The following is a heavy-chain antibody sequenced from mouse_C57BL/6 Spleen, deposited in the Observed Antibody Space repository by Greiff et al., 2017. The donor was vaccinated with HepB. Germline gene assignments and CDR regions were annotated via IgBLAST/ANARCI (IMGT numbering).Heavy chain of an antibody. CDR1: GYTFTDYE. CDR2: IDPETGGT. V-gene: IGHV1-15*01. J-gene: IGHJ4*01. Sequence: QVQLKQSGAELVRPGASVTLSCKASGYTFTDYEMHWVKQTPVHGLEWIGAIDPETGGTAYNQKFKGKAILTADKSSSTAYMELRSLTSEYSAVYYCTRGPPYYSNYDYAMDYWGQGTSVTVSS. D-gene: IGHD2-5*01. CDR3: TRGPPYYSNYDYAMDY.